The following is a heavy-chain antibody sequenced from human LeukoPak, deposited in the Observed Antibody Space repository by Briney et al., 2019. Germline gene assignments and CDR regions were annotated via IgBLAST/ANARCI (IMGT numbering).Heavy chain of an antibody. CDR3: ALGTINKDFYFGMDV. Sequence: GGSLRLSCAVSGFTFSGFWMSWSRQAPGKGLEWVASINSDGSEGYYADVVKGRFTISRDNAKNSLYLQINSLRAEDTAVYYCALGTINKDFYFGMDVWGQGTTVTVSS. CDR2: INSDGSEG. D-gene: IGHD2-8*01. V-gene: IGHV3-7*03. CDR1: GFTFSGFW. J-gene: IGHJ6*02.